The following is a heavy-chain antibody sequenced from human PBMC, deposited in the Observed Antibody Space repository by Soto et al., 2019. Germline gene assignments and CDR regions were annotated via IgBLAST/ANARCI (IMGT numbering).Heavy chain of an antibody. CDR3: ARGATYYDFWSGHYTSYTYYGMDV. Sequence: EVQLVESGGGLIQPGGSLRVSCAASEFTVSSNYMTWVRQAPGKGLEWVSVIDTAGRANYAESVKGRFTNSRDNSKNPLYLQMNRLRVEDTAVYYCARGATYYDFWSGHYTSYTYYGMDVWGQGTTVTVS. CDR2: IDTAGRA. V-gene: IGHV3-53*01. D-gene: IGHD3-3*01. CDR1: EFTVSSNY. J-gene: IGHJ6*02.